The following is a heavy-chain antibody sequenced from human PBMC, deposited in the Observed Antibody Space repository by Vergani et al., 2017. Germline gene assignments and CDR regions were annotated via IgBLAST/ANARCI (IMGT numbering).Heavy chain of an antibody. CDR1: GYTFTSYG. J-gene: IGHJ3*02. CDR2: ISAYNGNT. V-gene: IGHV1-18*01. Sequence: QVQLVQSGAEVKKPGASVKVSCKASGYTFTSYGISWVRQAPGQGLEWMGWISAYNGNTNYAQKLQGRVTMTTDTSTSTAYMELRSLRPADTAVYYCARDPRRIAAAGTNAFDIWGQGTMVTVSS. CDR3: ARDPRRIAAAGTNAFDI. D-gene: IGHD6-13*01.